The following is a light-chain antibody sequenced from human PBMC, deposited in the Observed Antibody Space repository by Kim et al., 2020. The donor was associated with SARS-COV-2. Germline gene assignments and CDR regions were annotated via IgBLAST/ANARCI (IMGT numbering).Light chain of an antibody. V-gene: IGKV2-30*01. Sequence: DVVMTQSPLSLPVTLGQPASISCRSSQSLVYKDGDTYLNWFQQRPGQSPRRLIYKVSNRDSGVPDRFSGTESGTDFTLKISMVEADDVAVYYCMQGTHWPYTFGQGTKLEI. CDR3: MQGTHWPYT. J-gene: IGKJ2*01. CDR1: QSLVYKDGDTY. CDR2: KVS.